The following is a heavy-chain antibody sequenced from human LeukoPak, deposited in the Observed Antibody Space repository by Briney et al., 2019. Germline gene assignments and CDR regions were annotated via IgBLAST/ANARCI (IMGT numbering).Heavy chain of an antibody. Sequence: GGSLRLSRAASGFTFSSYSMNWVRQAPGKGLVWVARINGDGSSTTYVESVRGRFTISRDNAKKTLYLQMNSLRAEDAAVYYCARDMYSMSSARGAYWGQGTLVTVSS. CDR3: ARDMYSMSSARGAY. J-gene: IGHJ4*02. V-gene: IGHV3-74*01. CDR2: INGDGSST. CDR1: GFTFSSYS. D-gene: IGHD3-10*01.